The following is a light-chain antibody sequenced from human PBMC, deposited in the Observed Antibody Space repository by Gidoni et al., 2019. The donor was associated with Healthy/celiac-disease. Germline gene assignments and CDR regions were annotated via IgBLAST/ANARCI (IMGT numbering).Light chain of an antibody. V-gene: IGKV1-9*01. CDR1: QVISSY. J-gene: IGKJ4*01. CDR2: SAS. CDR3: QQLNRYPLT. Sequence: DIQLTQPPTLLSAPVGEGGHITCRASQVISSYLAWYQQKPGKDPKLLIYSASTLQSGVPSRFSGSGSETKFNLTISSLQAEDFATYNCQQLNRYPLTFGGGTKVEIK.